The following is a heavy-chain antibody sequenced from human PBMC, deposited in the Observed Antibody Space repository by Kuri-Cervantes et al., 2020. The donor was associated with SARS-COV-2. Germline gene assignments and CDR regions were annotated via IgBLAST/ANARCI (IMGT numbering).Heavy chain of an antibody. V-gene: IGHV3-64D*08. CDR3: VKSLRFLEWLPFDY. Sequence: GGSLRLSCPASGVTFSHYVMHWVRQAPGKGLEYVSAINNDGYYTYYTDSVKGRFIISRDNSKNTLYLQMSSLRAEDTAVYYCVKSLRFLEWLPFDYWGQGTLVTVSS. CDR1: GVTFSHYV. CDR2: INNDGYYT. J-gene: IGHJ4*02. D-gene: IGHD3-3*01.